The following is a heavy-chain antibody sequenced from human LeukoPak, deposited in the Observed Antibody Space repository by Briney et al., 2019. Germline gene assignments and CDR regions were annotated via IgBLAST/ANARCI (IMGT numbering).Heavy chain of an antibody. J-gene: IGHJ4*02. D-gene: IGHD7-27*01. CDR1: GFTFSNAW. V-gene: IGHV3-15*01. Sequence: GGSLRLSCAASGFTFSNAWMSWVRQAPGKGLEWVSRIKSKTDGGTTHYAAPVKGRFTISRDDSKDTLYLQTNSLKTEDTAVYYCSTDILETNWGGYWGQGTLVTVSS. CDR3: STDILETNWGGY. CDR2: IKSKTDGGTT.